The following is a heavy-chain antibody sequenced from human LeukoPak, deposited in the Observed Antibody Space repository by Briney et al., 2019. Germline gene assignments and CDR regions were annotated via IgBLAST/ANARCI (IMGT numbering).Heavy chain of an antibody. D-gene: IGHD1-26*01. J-gene: IGHJ6*03. Sequence: SVKVSCKASGGTFSSYAISWVRQAPGQGLEWMGKIIPIFGTADYAQKFQGRVTITTDESTSTAYMGLSSLRSEDTAVYYCARGGAVGNHYYYYYTDVWGKGTTVTVSS. CDR1: GGTFSSYA. V-gene: IGHV1-69*05. CDR3: ARGGAVGNHYYYYYTDV. CDR2: IIPIFGTA.